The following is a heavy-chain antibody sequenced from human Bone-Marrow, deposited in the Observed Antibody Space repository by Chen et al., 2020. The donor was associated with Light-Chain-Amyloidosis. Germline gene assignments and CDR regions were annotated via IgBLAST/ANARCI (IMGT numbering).Heavy chain of an antibody. CDR3: AKDGNWNYHWFDP. D-gene: IGHD1-7*01. CDR1: GFTFDDYA. Sequence: EVQLVESGGGVVQPGGSLRLSCAASGFTFDDYAMHWVRQAPGKGLEWVSLISVDGGNTYYADSVKGRFTISRDNSKNSLYPQMNSLRTEDTALYYCAKDGNWNYHWFDPWGQGTLVTVSS. CDR2: ISVDGGNT. J-gene: IGHJ5*02. V-gene: IGHV3-43*02.